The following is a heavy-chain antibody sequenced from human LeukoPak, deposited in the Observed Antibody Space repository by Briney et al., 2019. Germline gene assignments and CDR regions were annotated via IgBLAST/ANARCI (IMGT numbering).Heavy chain of an antibody. CDR2: IYSDNT. J-gene: IGHJ4*02. Sequence: PGGSLRLSCTVSGFTVSSNSMSWVRQAPGKGLEWVSFIYSDNTHYSDSVKGRFTISRDNSKNTLYLQMNSLRAEDTAVYHCARRAGAYSHPYVYWGQGTLVTVSS. V-gene: IGHV3-53*01. D-gene: IGHD4/OR15-4a*01. CDR1: GFTVSSNS. CDR3: ARRAGAYSHPYVY.